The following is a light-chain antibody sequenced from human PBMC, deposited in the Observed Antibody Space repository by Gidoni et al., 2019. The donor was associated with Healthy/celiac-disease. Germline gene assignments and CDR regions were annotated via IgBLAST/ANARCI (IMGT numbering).Light chain of an antibody. Sequence: DIVMTQSPDSLAVSLGERATIKGKSSKSVLYSSNNKNYLAWYQQKPGQPPKLLIYWASTRESGVPDRFSGSGSGTDFTLTISSLQAEDVAVYYCQQYYSTPFTFGPGTKVDIK. J-gene: IGKJ3*01. CDR3: QQYYSTPFT. CDR2: WAS. V-gene: IGKV4-1*01. CDR1: KSVLYSSNNKNY.